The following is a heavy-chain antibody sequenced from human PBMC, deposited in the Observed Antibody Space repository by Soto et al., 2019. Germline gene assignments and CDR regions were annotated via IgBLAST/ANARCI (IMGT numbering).Heavy chain of an antibody. Sequence: ASVKVSCKASGYTFASYDINWVRQATGQGLEWMGWMNPNSGNTGYAQKFQGRVTMTRNTSISTAYMELSSLRSEDTAVYYCARGIIRLGYCSGGSWYPYFDFWGQGTLVTVSS. V-gene: IGHV1-8*01. CDR2: MNPNSGNT. D-gene: IGHD2-15*01. CDR1: GYTFASYD. CDR3: ARGIIRLGYCSGGSWYPYFDF. J-gene: IGHJ4*02.